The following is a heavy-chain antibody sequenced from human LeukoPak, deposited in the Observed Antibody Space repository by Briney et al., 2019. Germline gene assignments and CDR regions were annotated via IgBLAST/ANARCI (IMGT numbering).Heavy chain of an antibody. D-gene: IGHD2-21*01. V-gene: IGHV3-30*02. CDR1: GFTFSNYG. J-gene: IGHJ4*02. Sequence: GGSLRLSCAASGFTFSNYGMHWVRQAPGKGLEWVAFIRYDGSEKYYVDSVKGRFTISRDNSKNTLYLQMNSLRAEDTAVYYCASGILWQTSFDYWGQGTLVTVSS. CDR2: IRYDGSEK. CDR3: ASGILWQTSFDY.